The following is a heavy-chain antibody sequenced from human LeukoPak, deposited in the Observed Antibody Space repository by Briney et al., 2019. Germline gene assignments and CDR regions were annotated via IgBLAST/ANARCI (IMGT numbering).Heavy chain of an antibody. D-gene: IGHD3-22*01. Sequence: PSETLSLTCTVSGGSISSYYWSWIRQPPGKGLEWIVFIYYSGSTNYNPSLKSRVTMSVDTSKNQFSLKLSSVTAADTAVYYCARGYYDSRRYLLFDSWGQGTLVTVSS. V-gene: IGHV4-59*01. J-gene: IGHJ4*02. CDR2: IYYSGST. CDR3: ARGYYDSRRYLLFDS. CDR1: GGSISSYY.